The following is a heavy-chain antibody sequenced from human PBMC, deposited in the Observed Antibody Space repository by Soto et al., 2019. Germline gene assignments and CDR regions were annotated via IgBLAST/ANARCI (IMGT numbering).Heavy chain of an antibody. J-gene: IGHJ1*01. Sequence: VQLVQSGAEVKKPGSSVKVSCKASGGTFGRYSVTWVRQAPGQGLEWMGGIIPVFGTTRYAAKFQDRVTMTADDSTGTAYMELSSLRSEDTAIYYCTREGEHYCSSMHCPFESWGQGTLVTVSS. CDR2: IIPVFGTT. CDR3: TREGEHYCSSMHCPFES. CDR1: GGTFGRYS. V-gene: IGHV1-69*01. D-gene: IGHD2-2*01.